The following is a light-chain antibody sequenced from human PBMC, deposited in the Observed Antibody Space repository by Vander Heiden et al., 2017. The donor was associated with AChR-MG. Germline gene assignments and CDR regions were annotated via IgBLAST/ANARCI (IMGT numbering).Light chain of an antibody. V-gene: IGKV1-39*01. CDR2: SAS. Sequence: DIQMTQSPSSLSASVGDRVTITCRASQSISTFLHRYQRKPGKAPKLLIYSASNLESGVPSRFTGSGSGTDFTLTITSLQPEDFATYYCQQSYSTPTFGQGTKVETK. CDR1: QSISTF. J-gene: IGKJ1*01. CDR3: QQSYSTPT.